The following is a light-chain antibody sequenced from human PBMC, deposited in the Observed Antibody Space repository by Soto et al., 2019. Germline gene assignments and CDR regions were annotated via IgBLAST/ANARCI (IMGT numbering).Light chain of an antibody. J-gene: IGKJ4*01. V-gene: IGKV3-11*01. CDR3: QHRSSWPIT. CDR1: QSVRSY. Sequence: IVLTQSPATLSLSPGERATLSCRASQSVRSYLVWYQQKPGQAPRLLIYDASTRATGIPARFSGSGSGTDFPLTISSLEPEDFAVYYCQHRSSWPITFGGGTKVEIK. CDR2: DAS.